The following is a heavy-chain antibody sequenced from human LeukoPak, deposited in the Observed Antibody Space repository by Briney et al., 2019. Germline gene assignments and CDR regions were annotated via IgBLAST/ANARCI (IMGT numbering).Heavy chain of an antibody. CDR3: VKDIAAAGSHYFDY. V-gene: IGHV3-64D*06. Sequence: GGSLRLSCSASGFTFNSYAMHWVRQAPGKGLESVSAISSNGGSTSYADSVKGRFTISRDNPKNTLWLQMSSLRAEDTAVYYCVKDIAAAGSHYFDYWGQGTLVTVSS. J-gene: IGHJ4*02. D-gene: IGHD6-13*01. CDR1: GFTFNSYA. CDR2: ISSNGGST.